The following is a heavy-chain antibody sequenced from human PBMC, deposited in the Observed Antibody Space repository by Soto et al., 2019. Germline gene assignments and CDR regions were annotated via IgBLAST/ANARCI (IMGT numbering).Heavy chain of an antibody. CDR1: GFRFSDHS. CDR3: ARLHKVSLVTA. D-gene: IGHD2-21*02. V-gene: IGHV3-48*02. Sequence: LVESGGGLVSTGGSLRLSCVASGFRFSDHSMNWVRQAPGKGLQWFSYISSNSDKTYYADSVKGRVTVSRDNAKNALFIQMNSLRDDDTATYYRARLHKVSLVTAWGQGARVTVSS. J-gene: IGHJ4*02. CDR2: ISSNSDKT.